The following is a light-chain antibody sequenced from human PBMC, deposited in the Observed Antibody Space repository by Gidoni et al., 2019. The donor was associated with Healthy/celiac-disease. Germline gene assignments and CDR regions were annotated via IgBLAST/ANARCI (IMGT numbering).Light chain of an antibody. Sequence: QSALTQPRSVSGSPGQSVTISCTGTSSDVGGYNYVSWYQQHPGKAPKLMIYDVSKRPSGVPDRFSGSKSGNTASLTISGLQAEDEADYYCCSYAGSYRSVFGTGTKVTV. V-gene: IGLV2-11*01. CDR3: CSYAGSYRSV. CDR1: SSDVGGYNY. J-gene: IGLJ1*01. CDR2: DVS.